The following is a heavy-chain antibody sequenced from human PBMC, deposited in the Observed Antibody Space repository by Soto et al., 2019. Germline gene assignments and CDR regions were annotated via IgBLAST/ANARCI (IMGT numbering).Heavy chain of an antibody. CDR2: ISNSGDYI. CDR1: GSTFRTYG. CDR3: ARDESAGSSIRY. D-gene: IGHD2-2*01. Sequence: EVQVVESGGGLVKPGGSLRLSCKASGSTFRTYGMNWVRQAPGKGLEWVSSISNSGDYIYYADSVQGRFTISRDNAKNSLYLQMNSLRAEDTAVYFCARDESAGSSIRYWGQGILVTVSS. V-gene: IGHV3-21*01. J-gene: IGHJ4*02.